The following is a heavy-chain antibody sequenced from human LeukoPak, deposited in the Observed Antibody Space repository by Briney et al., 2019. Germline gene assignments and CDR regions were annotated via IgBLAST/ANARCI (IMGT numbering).Heavy chain of an antibody. CDR1: GYTFTSYY. CDR2: INPSGGST. CDR3: ARAARGDWYFDY. J-gene: IGHJ4*02. V-gene: IGHV1-46*01. Sequence: GASVKVSCKASGYTFTSYYMHWVRQAPGQGLEWTGIINPSGGSTSYAQKFQGRVTMTRDTSTSTVYMELSSLRSEDTAVYYCARAARGDWYFDYWGQGTLVTVSS. D-gene: IGHD3-9*01.